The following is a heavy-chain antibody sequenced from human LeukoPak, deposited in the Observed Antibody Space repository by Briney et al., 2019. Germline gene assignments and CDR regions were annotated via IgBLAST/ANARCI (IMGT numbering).Heavy chain of an antibody. CDR3: ARTGYSSGWYQNWFDP. CDR2: ISYDGSNK. V-gene: IGHV3-30-3*01. J-gene: IGHJ5*02. D-gene: IGHD6-19*01. Sequence: PGGSLRLSCAASGFTFSSYAMHWVRQAPGKGLEWVAVISYDGSNKYYADSVEGRFTISRDNSKNTLYLQMNSLRAEDTAVYYCARTGYSSGWYQNWFDPWGQGTLVTVSS. CDR1: GFTFSSYA.